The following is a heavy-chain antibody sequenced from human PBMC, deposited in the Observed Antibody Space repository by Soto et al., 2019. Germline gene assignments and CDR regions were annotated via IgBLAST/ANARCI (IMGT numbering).Heavy chain of an antibody. D-gene: IGHD3-22*01. Sequence: QVQLVESGGGVVQPGKSLRLSCAASGFALSSAVIHWVRQNPGNGLEWVALISHDGKNKQNADSVKGRFTISKDDSENLVFVEVDSLRMQDSAIYYCARESHSSGHVGCFDIWGQGTLVTVSS. CDR1: GFALSSAV. CDR2: ISHDGKNK. J-gene: IGHJ3*02. CDR3: ARESHSSGHVGCFDI. V-gene: IGHV3-30*03.